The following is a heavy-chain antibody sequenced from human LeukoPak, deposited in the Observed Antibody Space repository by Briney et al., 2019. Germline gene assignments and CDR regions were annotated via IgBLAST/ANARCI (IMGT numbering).Heavy chain of an antibody. J-gene: IGHJ4*02. CDR1: GFTFSSYE. D-gene: IGHD4-17*01. CDR2: ISSSGSTI. V-gene: IGHV3-48*03. CDR3: ARGSDYGDYKLVY. Sequence: GGSLRLSCAASGFTFSSYEMNWARQAPGKGLEWVSYISSSGSTIYYADSVKGRFTISRDNAKNSLYLQMNSLRAEDTAVYYCARGSDYGDYKLVYWGQGTLVTVSS.